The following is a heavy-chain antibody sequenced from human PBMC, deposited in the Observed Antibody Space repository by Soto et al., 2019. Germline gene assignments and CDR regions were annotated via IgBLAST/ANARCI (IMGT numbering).Heavy chain of an antibody. V-gene: IGHV4-34*01. CDR3: ARAERRGYYFDY. CDR2: INHSGST. D-gene: IGHD1-1*01. Sequence: QVQLQQWGAGLLKPSETLSLTCGVYGGSFSGYYWSWIRQPPGKGLEWIGEINHSGSTNYKPSLRSRVTISLDTSKNQFSLKVSSVTAADTAVYYCARAERRGYYFDYWGQGTLVTVSS. CDR1: GGSFSGYY. J-gene: IGHJ4*02.